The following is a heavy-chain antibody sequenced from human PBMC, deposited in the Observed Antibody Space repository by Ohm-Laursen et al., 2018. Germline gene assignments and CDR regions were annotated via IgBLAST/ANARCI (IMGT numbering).Heavy chain of an antibody. CDR3: ARNRLVTTPYYYYYGMDV. D-gene: IGHD3-9*01. V-gene: IGHV4-59*01. J-gene: IGHJ6*02. CDR1: GGSISSYY. Sequence: TLSLTCVVSGGSISSYYWSWIRQPPGKGLEWIGYIYYSGSTNYNPSLKSRVTISVDTSKNQFSLKLSSVTAADTAVYYCARNRLVTTPYYYYYGMDVWGQGTTVTVSS. CDR2: IYYSGST.